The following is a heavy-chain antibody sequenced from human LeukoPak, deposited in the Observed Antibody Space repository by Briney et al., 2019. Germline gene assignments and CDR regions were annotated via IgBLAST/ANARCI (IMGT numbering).Heavy chain of an antibody. CDR1: GYTFTSYG. J-gene: IGHJ5*02. Sequence: ASVKVSCKASGYTFTSYGISWVRQAPGQGLESMGWISAYNGNTNYAQKLQGRVTMYTDTSTSTAYTKLTSLRSDDTAVYYWARGLGKLWFGGFSTNLFDPWGQGTLVTVSS. CDR2: ISAYNGNT. D-gene: IGHD3-10*01. V-gene: IGHV1-18*01. CDR3: ARGLGKLWFGGFSTNLFDP.